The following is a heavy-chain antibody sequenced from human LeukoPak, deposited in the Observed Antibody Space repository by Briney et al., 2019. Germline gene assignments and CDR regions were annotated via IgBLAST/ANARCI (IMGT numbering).Heavy chain of an antibody. CDR2: IYYSGST. V-gene: IGHV4-30-4*01. CDR3: AREVNYDSSGYGYYFDY. J-gene: IGHJ4*02. Sequence: PSQTLSLTCTVSGGSISSGDYYWSWIRQPPGKGLEWIGYIYYSGSTYYNPSLKSRVTISVDTSKNQFSLKLSSVTAADTAVYYCAREVNYDSSGYGYYFDYWGQGTLVTVSS. CDR1: GGSISSGDYY. D-gene: IGHD3-22*01.